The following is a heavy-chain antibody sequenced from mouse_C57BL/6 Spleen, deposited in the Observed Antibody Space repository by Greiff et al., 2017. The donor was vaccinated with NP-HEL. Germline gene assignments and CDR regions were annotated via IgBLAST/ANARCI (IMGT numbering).Heavy chain of an antibody. Sequence: VKLQQPGTELVKPGASVKLSCKASGYTFTSYWMHWVKQRPGQGLEWIGNINPSNGGTNYNEKFKSKATLTVDKSSSTAYMQLSSLTSEDSAVYYCARWWDVGYYAMDYWGQGTSVTVSS. D-gene: IGHD1-1*02. J-gene: IGHJ4*01. CDR1: GYTFTSYW. CDR2: INPSNGGT. V-gene: IGHV1-53*01. CDR3: ARWWDVGYYAMDY.